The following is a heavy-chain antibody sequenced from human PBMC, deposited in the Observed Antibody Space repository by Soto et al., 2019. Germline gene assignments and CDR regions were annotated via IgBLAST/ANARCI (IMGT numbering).Heavy chain of an antibody. CDR2: ISYDGSNK. Sequence: QVQLVESGGGVVQPGRSLRLSCAASGFTFSSYGMHWVRQAPGKGLEWVAVISYDGSNKYYADSVKGRFTISRDNSKNTLYLQMNSLRAEDTAVYYCAKAGLYSSSWYGSIDYWGQGTLVTVSS. D-gene: IGHD6-13*01. CDR1: GFTFSSYG. V-gene: IGHV3-30*18. J-gene: IGHJ4*02. CDR3: AKAGLYSSSWYGSIDY.